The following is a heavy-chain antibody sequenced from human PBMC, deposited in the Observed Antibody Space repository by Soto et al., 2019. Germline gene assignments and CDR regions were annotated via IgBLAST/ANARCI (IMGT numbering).Heavy chain of an antibody. CDR1: GGSISSGGYY. Sequence: QVQLQESGPGLVKPSQTLSLTCTVSGGSISSGGYYLSWIRQHPGKGLEWIGYIYYSGSTYYNPSLKSRVTISVDTSKNQFSLKLSSVTAADTAVYYCARGGIAAAAPPDYWGQGTLVTVSS. CDR2: IYYSGST. D-gene: IGHD6-13*01. V-gene: IGHV4-31*03. CDR3: ARGGIAAAAPPDY. J-gene: IGHJ4*02.